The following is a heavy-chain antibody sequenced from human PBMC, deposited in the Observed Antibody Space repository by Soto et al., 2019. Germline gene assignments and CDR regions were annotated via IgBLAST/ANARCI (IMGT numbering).Heavy chain of an antibody. J-gene: IGHJ4*02. Sequence: PSQTLSLTCAISGDSVSSNSAAWNWIRQSPSRGLEWLGRTYYRSKWYNDYAVSVKSRITINPDTSKNQFSLQLNSVTPEDTAVYYCARVKHAKGIAVAGTFDYWGQGTLVTVSS. D-gene: IGHD6-19*01. CDR1: GDSVSSNSAA. CDR2: TYYRSKWYN. CDR3: ARVKHAKGIAVAGTFDY. V-gene: IGHV6-1*01.